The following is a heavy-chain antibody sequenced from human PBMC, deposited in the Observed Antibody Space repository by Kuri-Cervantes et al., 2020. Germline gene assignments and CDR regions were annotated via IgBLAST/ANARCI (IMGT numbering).Heavy chain of an antibody. J-gene: IGHJ5*02. D-gene: IGHD3-10*01. V-gene: IGHV4-61*08. CDR2: IYYSGST. Sequence: SETLSLTCTVSGGSISSGDYYWSWIRQPPGKGLEWIGYIYYSGSTNYNPSLKSRVTISVDTSKNQFSLKLSSVTAADTAVYYCARVPLYYGSVSPAPGWFDPWGQGTLVTVSS. CDR1: GGSISSGDYY. CDR3: ARVPLYYGSVSPAPGWFDP.